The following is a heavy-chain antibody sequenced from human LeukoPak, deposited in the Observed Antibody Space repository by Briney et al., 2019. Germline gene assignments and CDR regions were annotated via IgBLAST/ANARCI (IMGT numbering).Heavy chain of an antibody. CDR3: AKHREGPVTYNAFDI. D-gene: IGHD4-17*01. CDR1: GFTFSSYA. Sequence: GGSLRLSCAATGFTFSSYAMSWVRQAPGKGLEWVSAISGSGGSTYYADSVKGRFTISRDNSKNTLYLQMNSLRAEDTAVYYCAKHREGPVTYNAFDIWGQGTMVTVSS. CDR2: ISGSGGST. J-gene: IGHJ3*02. V-gene: IGHV3-23*01.